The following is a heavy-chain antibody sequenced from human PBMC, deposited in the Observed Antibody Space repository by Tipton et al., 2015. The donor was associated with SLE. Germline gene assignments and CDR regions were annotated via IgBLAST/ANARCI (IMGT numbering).Heavy chain of an antibody. CDR2: IYTSGST. CDR3: ARLDTGGSGSYVRFDY. Sequence: LRLSCTVSGDSISSGSYYWSWIRQPAGKGLEWIGRIYTSGSTNYNPSFKSRVTISIDASKNQFSLKLTSVTAADTAVYYCARLDTGGSGSYVRFDYWGQGTLVTVSS. J-gene: IGHJ4*02. D-gene: IGHD3-10*01. V-gene: IGHV4-61*02. CDR1: GDSISSGSYY.